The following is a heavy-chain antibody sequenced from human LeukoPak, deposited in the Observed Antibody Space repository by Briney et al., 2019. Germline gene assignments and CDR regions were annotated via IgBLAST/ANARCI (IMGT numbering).Heavy chain of an antibody. D-gene: IGHD3-10*01. J-gene: IGHJ4*02. CDR1: GFTFSSYA. Sequence: GGSLRLSCAASGFTFSSYAMSWVRQAPGKGLEWVSAISGSGGSTYYADSVKGRFTISRDNSKNTLYLQMNSLRAEDTAVYYCAKDRRVYGSGSYFDYWGQGTLVTVSS. CDR3: AKDRRVYGSGSYFDY. V-gene: IGHV3-23*01. CDR2: ISGSGGST.